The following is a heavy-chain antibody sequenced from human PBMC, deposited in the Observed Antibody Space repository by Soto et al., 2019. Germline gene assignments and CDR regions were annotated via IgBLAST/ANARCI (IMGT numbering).Heavy chain of an antibody. D-gene: IGHD6-13*01. Sequence: ASVKVSCKASGGTFSSYAISWVRQAPGQGLEWMGGIIPIFGTANYAQKFQGRVTITADESTSTAYMELSSLRSEDTAVYYCANLAAAVKGNWFDPWGQGTLVTVSS. CDR2: IIPIFGTA. CDR1: GGTFSSYA. V-gene: IGHV1-69*13. J-gene: IGHJ5*02. CDR3: ANLAAAVKGNWFDP.